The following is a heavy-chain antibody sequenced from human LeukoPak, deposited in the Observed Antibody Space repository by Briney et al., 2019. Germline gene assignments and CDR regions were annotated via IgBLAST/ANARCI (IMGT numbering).Heavy chain of an antibody. CDR2: ISGDGGRT. D-gene: IGHD6-19*01. V-gene: IGHV3-43*02. J-gene: IGHJ4*02. Sequence: GGSLRLSCAAPGFIFAIHWVRQAPGKGLEWVSLISGDGGRTFYADSVRGRFTISRDNTRKSLSLQMSSLRSEDTALYYCARESETSGWYDYWGQGTLVTVSS. CDR1: GFIFA. CDR3: ARESETSGWYDY.